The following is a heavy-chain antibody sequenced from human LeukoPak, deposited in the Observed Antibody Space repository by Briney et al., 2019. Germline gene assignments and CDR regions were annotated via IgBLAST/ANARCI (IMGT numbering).Heavy chain of an antibody. CDR2: IYPGDSDT. CDR1: GYSFTSYW. CDR3: AGRVAARDYYFDY. J-gene: IGHJ4*02. Sequence: GESLKISCKGSGYSFTSYWIGWVRQMPGKGLELMGIIYPGDSDTRYSPSFQGQVTISADKSISTAYLQWSSLKASDTAMYYCAGRVAARDYYFDYWGQGTLVTVSS. V-gene: IGHV5-51*01. D-gene: IGHD6-6*01.